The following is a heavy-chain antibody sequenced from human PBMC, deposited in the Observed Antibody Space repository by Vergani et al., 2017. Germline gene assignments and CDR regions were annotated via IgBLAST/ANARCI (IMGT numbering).Heavy chain of an antibody. CDR3: ARGRYYYDFWSGYYDY. D-gene: IGHD3-3*01. V-gene: IGHV4-61*01. CDR2: IYYSGST. CDR1: GGSVSSGSYY. Sequence: QVQLQQWGAGLLKPSETLSLTCTVSGGSVSSGSYYWSWIRQPPGKGLEWIGYIYYSGSTNYNPSLKSRVTISVDTSKNQFSLKLSSVTAADTAVYYCARGRYYYDFWSGYYDYWGQGTLVTVSS. J-gene: IGHJ4*02.